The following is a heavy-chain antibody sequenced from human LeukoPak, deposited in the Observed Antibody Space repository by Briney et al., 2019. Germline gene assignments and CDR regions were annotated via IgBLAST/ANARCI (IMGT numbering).Heavy chain of an antibody. CDR3: ASGYCSSTSCYLYYMDV. CDR2: IIPILGIA. D-gene: IGHD2-2*03. V-gene: IGHV1-69*02. Sequence: GSSVKVSCKASGGTFSSYTISWVRQAPGQGLEWMGGIIPILGIANYAQKFQGRVTITADKSTSTAYMELSSLRSEDTAVYYCASGYCSSTSCYLYYMDVWGKGTTVTVSS. CDR1: GGTFSSYT. J-gene: IGHJ6*03.